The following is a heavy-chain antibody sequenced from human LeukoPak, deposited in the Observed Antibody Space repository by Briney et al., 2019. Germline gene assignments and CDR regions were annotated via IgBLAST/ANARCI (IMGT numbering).Heavy chain of an antibody. CDR1: GGTFSSYT. CDR3: ASAYHDFWSGYQFDY. V-gene: IGHV1-69*02. CDR2: IIPILGIA. D-gene: IGHD3-3*01. Sequence: ASVKVSCKASGGTFSSYTISWVRQAPGQGLEWMGRIIPILGIANYAQKFQGRVTITADKSTSTAYMELSSLRSEDTAVYYCASAYHDFWSGYQFDYWGQGTLVTVSS. J-gene: IGHJ4*02.